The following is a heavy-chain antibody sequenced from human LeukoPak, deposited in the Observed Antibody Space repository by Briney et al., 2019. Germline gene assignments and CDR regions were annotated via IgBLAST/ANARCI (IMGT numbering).Heavy chain of an antibody. CDR2: IIPIFGTA. V-gene: IGHV1-69*05. Sequence: GASVKVSCKASGGTFSSYAISWVRQAPGQGLDWMGGIIPIFGTANYAQKFQGRVTITTDESTSTAYMELSSLRSEDTAVYYCARAYGFTIPGSPRRAFDIWGQGTMVTVSS. J-gene: IGHJ3*02. D-gene: IGHD3-16*01. CDR1: GGTFSSYA. CDR3: ARAYGFTIPGSPRRAFDI.